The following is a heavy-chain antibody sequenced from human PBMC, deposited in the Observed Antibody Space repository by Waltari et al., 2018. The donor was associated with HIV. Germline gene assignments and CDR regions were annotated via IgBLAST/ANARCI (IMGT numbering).Heavy chain of an antibody. J-gene: IGHJ4*02. CDR1: GYSISSGDY. D-gene: IGHD1-26*01. CDR3: ARDQVGATYFDY. Sequence: QVQLQESGPGLVKPSETLSLTCAVAGYSISSGDYWGWIRQPQGKGLEWIGSIYHRGTSYDNPALNGRVTISIDTCKNQVSLKLSSGTAADTAVYYCARDQVGATYFDYWGQGTLVTVSS. CDR2: IYHRGTS. V-gene: IGHV4-38-2*02.